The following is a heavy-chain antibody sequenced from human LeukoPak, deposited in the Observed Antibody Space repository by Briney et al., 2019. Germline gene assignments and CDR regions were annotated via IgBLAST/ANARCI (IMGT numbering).Heavy chain of an antibody. D-gene: IGHD6-19*01. Sequence: SVKVSCKASGGTFSSYAINWVRQAPGQGLEWMGGINPNFGSANYAQKFQGRVTITTDESTSTAYIELSSLRSDDTAVYYCCALSSRKIKSNCDYGGQETLVTVFS. CDR3: CALSSRKIKSNCDY. CDR1: GGTFSSYA. V-gene: IGHV1-69*05. J-gene: IGHJ4*02. CDR2: INPNFGSA.